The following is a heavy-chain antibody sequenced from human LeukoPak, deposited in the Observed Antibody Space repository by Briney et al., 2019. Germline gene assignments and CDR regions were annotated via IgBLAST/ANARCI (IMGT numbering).Heavy chain of an antibody. Sequence: GGSLRLSCVASGFTSSNYWMTWVRQAPGKGLEWVANIKRDGSEKYYVDSVKGRFTISRDNAQNSLYLQMNSLRAEDTAVYYCAKSGENWYFDLWGRGTLVTVSS. CDR1: GFTSSNYW. V-gene: IGHV3-7*03. J-gene: IGHJ2*01. CDR3: AKSGENWYFDL. CDR2: IKRDGSEK. D-gene: IGHD7-27*01.